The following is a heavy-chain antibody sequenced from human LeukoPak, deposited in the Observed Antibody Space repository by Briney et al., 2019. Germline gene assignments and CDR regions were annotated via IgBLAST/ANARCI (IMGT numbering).Heavy chain of an antibody. V-gene: IGHV4-4*07. J-gene: IGHJ1*01. CDR1: GGSISNYY. D-gene: IGHD5-18*01. CDR3: TREASGYSYGYEEH. Sequence: SETLSLTCTVSGGSISNYYWNWIRQPAGKGLEWIGRICTSGSSDYNPSLKSRVTMSVDTSKNHLSLKLSSVTAADTAVYYCTREASGYSYGYEEHWGQGTLVTVSS. CDR2: ICTSGSS.